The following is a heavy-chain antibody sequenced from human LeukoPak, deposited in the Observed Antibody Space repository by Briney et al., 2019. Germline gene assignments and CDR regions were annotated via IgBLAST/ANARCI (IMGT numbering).Heavy chain of an antibody. Sequence: SETLSLTCAVYGGSFSDYYWSWIRQPPGKGVGWIGEINHSGSTNYNPSLKSRVTISVDTSKNQFSLKLSSVTAADTAVYYCARRREYCTSTSCSDVWFDPWGQGTLVTVSS. D-gene: IGHD2-2*01. CDR1: GGSFSDYY. J-gene: IGHJ5*02. V-gene: IGHV4-34*01. CDR3: ARRREYCTSTSCSDVWFDP. CDR2: INHSGST.